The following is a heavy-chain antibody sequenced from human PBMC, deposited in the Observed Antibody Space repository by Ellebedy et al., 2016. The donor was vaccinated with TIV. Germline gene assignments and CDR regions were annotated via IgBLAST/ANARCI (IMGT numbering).Heavy chain of an antibody. J-gene: IGHJ4*02. V-gene: IGHV4-34*01. CDR1: GGSFSGYY. CDR3: ARYLVRFGAFDY. CDR2: INHSGST. Sequence: SETLSLXXAVYGGSFSGYYWSWIRQPPGKGLEWIGEINHSGSTNYNPSLKSRVTISVDTSKNQFSLKLSSVTAADTAVYYCARYLVRFGAFDYWGQGTLVTVSS. D-gene: IGHD3-10*01.